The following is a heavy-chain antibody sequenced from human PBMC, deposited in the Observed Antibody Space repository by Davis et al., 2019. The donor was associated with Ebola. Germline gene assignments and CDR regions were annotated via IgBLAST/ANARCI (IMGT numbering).Heavy chain of an antibody. J-gene: IGHJ6*02. V-gene: IGHV3-21*06. CDR3: ASHEGYYYGMDV. Sequence: PGGSLRLSCAASGFTFSNYAMNWVRQAPGKGLEWVSTISSTSSYIYYGDAVKGRFTISRDNAENSLYLQMDSLRAEDTAVYYCASHEGYYYGMDVWGQGTAVTVSS. CDR1: GFTFSNYA. CDR2: ISSTSSYI.